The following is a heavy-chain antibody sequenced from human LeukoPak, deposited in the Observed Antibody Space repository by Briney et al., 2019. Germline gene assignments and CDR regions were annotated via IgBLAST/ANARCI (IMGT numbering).Heavy chain of an antibody. J-gene: IGHJ4*02. D-gene: IGHD3-10*01. CDR2: INHSGNT. CDR1: GGSFSPYY. V-gene: IGHV4-34*01. Sequence: SETLSLTCAVSGGSFSPYYWSWIRQSAGKGLEWIGEINHSGNTNYNPSLKSRVTISVDTPKNQFSLKLSSVTAADTAVHYCAREPDDYYGSGSYDYWGQGTLVTVSS. CDR3: AREPDDYYGSGSYDY.